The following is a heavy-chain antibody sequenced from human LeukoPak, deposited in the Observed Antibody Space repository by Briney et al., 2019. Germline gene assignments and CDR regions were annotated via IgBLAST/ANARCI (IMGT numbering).Heavy chain of an antibody. Sequence: PGGSLRLSCAASGFTFSSYSMNWVRQAPGKGLEWVSYISSSSSTIYYADSVKGRFTISRDNAKNSLYLQMNSLRDEDTAVYYCARIPNSYYYYGMDVWGQGTLITVSS. CDR1: GFTFSSYS. CDR2: ISSSSSTI. CDR3: ARIPNSYYYYGMDV. V-gene: IGHV3-48*02. J-gene: IGHJ6*02.